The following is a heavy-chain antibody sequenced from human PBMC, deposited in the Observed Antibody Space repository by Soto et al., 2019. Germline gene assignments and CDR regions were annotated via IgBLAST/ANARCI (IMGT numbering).Heavy chain of an antibody. D-gene: IGHD2-15*01. Sequence: QVQLQESGPGRVRPSQSLSLICDVSGYAISRGGYYWGWLRQVPGKGLGWIGCIDYSGDTFYNPSLESRVTISVDPSKNQFFLSLSIVTAADPALIYCAIDGGSLNLYFDRWGRGTLVTVSS. CDR1: GYAISRGGYY. V-gene: IGHV4-31*10. CDR2: IDYSGDT. J-gene: IGHJ2*01. CDR3: AIDGGSLNLYFDR.